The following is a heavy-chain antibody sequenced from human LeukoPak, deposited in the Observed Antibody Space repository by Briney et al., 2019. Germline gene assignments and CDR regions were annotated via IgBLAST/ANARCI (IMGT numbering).Heavy chain of an antibody. CDR1: GGSITTTNY. CDR3: SRESGPYSPFGH. CDR2: ISLSGYT. V-gene: IGHV4-4*02. D-gene: IGHD1-26*01. Sequence: SETLSLTCGVSGGSITTTNYWSWVRQSPGRGLEWIGEISLSGYTGFNLSLRGRVTTSLDESKNHLSLTLTSVAAADTAIYYCSRESGPYSPFGHWGQGILVTVTT. J-gene: IGHJ4*02.